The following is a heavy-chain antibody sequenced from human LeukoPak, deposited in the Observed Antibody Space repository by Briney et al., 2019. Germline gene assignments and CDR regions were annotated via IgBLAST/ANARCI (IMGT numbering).Heavy chain of an antibody. CDR1: GYAFTSYG. D-gene: IGHD3-10*01. CDR3: ARDPHRPVLLWFGTADERWDY. V-gene: IGHV1-18*01. CDR2: ISAYNGNT. J-gene: IGHJ4*02. Sequence: ASVKVSCKASGYAFTSYGISWVRQAPGQGLEWMGWISAYNGNTNYAQKLQGRVTVTTDTSTSTAYMELRSLRSDDTAVYYCARDPHRPVLLWFGTADERWDYWGQGTLVTVSS.